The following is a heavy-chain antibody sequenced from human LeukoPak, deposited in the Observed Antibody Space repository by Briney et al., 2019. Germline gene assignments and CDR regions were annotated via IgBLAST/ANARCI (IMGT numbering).Heavy chain of an antibody. Sequence: GASVKVSCKASGYTFSSYDINWVRQATGQGLEWMGWMNPNSGNTGYAQKFQGRVTITRNTSISTAYMELSSLRSEDTAVYYCARVGSGWYWGGVKNYYYYYMDVWGKGTTVTVSS. D-gene: IGHD6-19*01. CDR1: GYTFSSYD. J-gene: IGHJ6*03. V-gene: IGHV1-8*03. CDR3: ARVGSGWYWGGVKNYYYYYMDV. CDR2: MNPNSGNT.